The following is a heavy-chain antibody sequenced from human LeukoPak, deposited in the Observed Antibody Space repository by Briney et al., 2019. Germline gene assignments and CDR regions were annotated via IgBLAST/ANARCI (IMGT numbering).Heavy chain of an antibody. D-gene: IGHD2-21*01. CDR2: IYYSGST. J-gene: IGHJ5*02. CDR3: ARHRVVVWFDP. Sequence: SETLSLTYTVSGGSISSYYWSWIRQPPGKGLEWIGYIYYSGSTNYNPSLKSRVTISVDTSKNQFSLKLSSVTAADTAVYYCARHRVVVWFDPWGQGTLVTVSS. V-gene: IGHV4-59*08. CDR1: GGSISSYY.